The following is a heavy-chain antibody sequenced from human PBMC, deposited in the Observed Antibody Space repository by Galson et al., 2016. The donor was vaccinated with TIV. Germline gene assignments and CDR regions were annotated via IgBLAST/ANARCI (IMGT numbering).Heavy chain of an antibody. CDR2: ISSDGNNE. CDR3: VREGPDGYNPYFDY. Sequence: SLRLSCAASGFTFSSYSIHWVRQAPGKGLEWEAVISSDGNNEYYAGSVKGRFTISRDNSENTLYLRLNNLRPEDTAVYYCVREGPDGYNPYFDYWGQGTLVTVSS. J-gene: IGHJ4*02. D-gene: IGHD5-24*01. V-gene: IGHV3-30*04. CDR1: GFTFSSYS.